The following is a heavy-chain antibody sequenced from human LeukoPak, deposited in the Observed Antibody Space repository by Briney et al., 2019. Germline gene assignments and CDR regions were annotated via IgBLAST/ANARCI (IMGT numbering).Heavy chain of an antibody. CDR2: INPDGGRT. J-gene: IGHJ4*02. D-gene: IGHD2-8*01. CDR3: SRGFNGRYDY. Sequence: PGGSLRPSCAASGFTLSSNCMHWVRQGPEKGLVWVSRINPDGGRTDYAESVKGRFTISRDNAKNTLYLEMNSLGDEDTAVYYCSRGFNGRYDYWGQGTLVTVSS. V-gene: IGHV3-74*01. CDR1: GFTLSSNC.